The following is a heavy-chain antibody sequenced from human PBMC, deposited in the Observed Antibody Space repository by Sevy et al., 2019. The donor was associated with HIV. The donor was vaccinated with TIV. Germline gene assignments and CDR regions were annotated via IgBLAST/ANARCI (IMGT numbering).Heavy chain of an antibody. CDR2: ISSSSTI. D-gene: IGHD1-1*01. CDR1: GFTFSPYA. CDR3: ARGLGGGTIAADY. Sequence: GGSLRLSCAASGFTFSPYAMNWVRQAPGKGLEWVSYISSSSTIYYADSVKGRFTISRDNAKNSLYLQMSSLRAEDTAVYYCARGLGGGTIAADYWGQGALVTVSS. J-gene: IGHJ4*02. V-gene: IGHV3-48*01.